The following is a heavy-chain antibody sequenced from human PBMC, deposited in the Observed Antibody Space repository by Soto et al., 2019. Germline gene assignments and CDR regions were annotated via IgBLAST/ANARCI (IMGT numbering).Heavy chain of an antibody. CDR3: ARIGVSSGHESPDFDS. V-gene: IGHV1-18*01. Sequence: GASVKVSCKASGYTFNFYGITGVRQAPLQGLEGMGWISGFNGNTNYAADLQGRVTMTTDTSTSTAYMELRGLRSDDTAVYYCARIGVSSGHESPDFDSWGQGTLVTVSS. D-gene: IGHD3-16*01. J-gene: IGHJ4*02. CDR2: ISGFNGNT. CDR1: GYTFNFYG.